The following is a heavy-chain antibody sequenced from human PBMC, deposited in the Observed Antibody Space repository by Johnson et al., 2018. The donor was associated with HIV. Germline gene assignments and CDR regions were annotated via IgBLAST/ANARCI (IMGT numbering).Heavy chain of an antibody. Sequence: QVQLVESGGGVVQPGRSLRLSCAASGFTFSSYAMHWVRQAPGKGLEWVAVISYDGSNKYYADSVKGRFTISRDNSKNTLYLQMNSLRAEDTAVYYCARGRREWLLLRDAFDIWGQGTMLTVSS. CDR3: ARGRREWLLLRDAFDI. CDR1: GFTFSSYA. D-gene: IGHD3-3*01. V-gene: IGHV3-30-3*01. J-gene: IGHJ3*02. CDR2: ISYDGSNK.